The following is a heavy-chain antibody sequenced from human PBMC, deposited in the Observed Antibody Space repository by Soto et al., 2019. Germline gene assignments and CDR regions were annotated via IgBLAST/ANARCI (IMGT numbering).Heavy chain of an antibody. CDR2: MYYSGST. V-gene: IGHV4-59*01. D-gene: IGHD6-19*01. J-gene: IGHJ6*02. Sequence: QVQLQESGPGLVKPSQTLSLTCTVSSGSITSCYWSWIRMPPRKGLGWMGYMYYSGSTSYNSYLKSRFNISVDTTKNQFSLKVYTVTSADTVGYYCAGDPAPLAGTNYAYDDGMDFWGQGTPVTVSS. CDR1: SGSITSCY. CDR3: AGDPAPLAGTNYAYDDGMDF.